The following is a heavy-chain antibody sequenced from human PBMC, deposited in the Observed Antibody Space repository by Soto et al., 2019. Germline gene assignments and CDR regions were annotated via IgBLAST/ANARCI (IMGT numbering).Heavy chain of an antibody. Sequence: PGGSLRLSCAASGFTFSSYAMSWVRQAPGKGLEWVSAISGSGGSTYHADSVKGRFTISRDNSKNTLYLQMNSLRAEDTAVYYCAKGSRSGYDSHFDYWGQGTLVTVSS. CDR1: GFTFSSYA. CDR3: AKGSRSGYDSHFDY. V-gene: IGHV3-23*01. CDR2: ISGSGGST. J-gene: IGHJ4*02. D-gene: IGHD5-12*01.